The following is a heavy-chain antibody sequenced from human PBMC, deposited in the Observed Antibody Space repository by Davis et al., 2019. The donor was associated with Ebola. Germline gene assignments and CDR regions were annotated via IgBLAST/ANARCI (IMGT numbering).Heavy chain of an antibody. D-gene: IGHD6-19*01. Sequence: PSETLSLTCAVYGGSFSGYYWSWIRQPPGKGLEWIGEINHSGSTNYNPSLKSRVTISVDTSKNQFSLKLSSVTAADTAVYYCARVMRIAVAVRYYYGMDVWGQGTTVTVSS. V-gene: IGHV4-34*01. J-gene: IGHJ6*02. CDR3: ARVMRIAVAVRYYYGMDV. CDR2: INHSGST. CDR1: GGSFSGYY.